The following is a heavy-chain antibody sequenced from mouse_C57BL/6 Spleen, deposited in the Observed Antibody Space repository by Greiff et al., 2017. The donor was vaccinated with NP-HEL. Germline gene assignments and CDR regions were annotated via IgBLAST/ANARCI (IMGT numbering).Heavy chain of an antibody. Sequence: QVTLKVSGPGILQSSQTLSLTCSFSGLSLSTSGMGVSWIRQPSGKGLEWLAHIYWDDDKRYNPSLKSRLTISKDTSRNQVFLNITSVDTADTATYDCARSYSNYSYYFDYWGQGTTLTVSS. CDR2: IYWDDDK. D-gene: IGHD2-5*01. CDR3: ARSYSNYSYYFDY. V-gene: IGHV8-12*01. J-gene: IGHJ2*01. CDR1: GLSLSTSGMG.